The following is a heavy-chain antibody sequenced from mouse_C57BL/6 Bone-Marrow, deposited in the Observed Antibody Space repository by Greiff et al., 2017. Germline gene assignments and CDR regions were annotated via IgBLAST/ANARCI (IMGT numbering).Heavy chain of an antibody. CDR3: ARNTTVVAHWYFDV. CDR1: GYTFTSYW. D-gene: IGHD1-1*01. J-gene: IGHJ1*03. CDR2: IHPNSGST. Sequence: QVQLKQPGAELVKPGASVKLSCKASGYTFTSYWMHWVKQRPGQGLEWIGMIHPNSGSTNYNEKFKSKATLTVDKSSSTAYMQLSSLTSEDSAVYYCARNTTVVAHWYFDVWGTGTTVTVSS. V-gene: IGHV1-64*01.